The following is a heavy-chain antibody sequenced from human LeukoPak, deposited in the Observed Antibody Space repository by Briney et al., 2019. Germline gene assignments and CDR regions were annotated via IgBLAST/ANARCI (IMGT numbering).Heavy chain of an antibody. CDR3: VRLGLTVTSDIDW. Sequence: ASVKVSCKASGSTFIDYYIHWVRQAPGQGLEWMGWINPYSGGTNYAQKFQGRVTMTRDTSISTAYMELNSLRSDDTAVYYCVRLGLTVTSDIDWWGEGTLVT. J-gene: IGHJ4*02. D-gene: IGHD4-17*01. CDR2: INPYSGGT. CDR1: GSTFIDYY. V-gene: IGHV1-2*02.